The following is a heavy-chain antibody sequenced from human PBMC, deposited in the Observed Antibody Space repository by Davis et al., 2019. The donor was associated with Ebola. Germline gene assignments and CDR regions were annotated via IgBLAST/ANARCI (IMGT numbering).Heavy chain of an antibody. CDR3: ARDGSYWYFDL. V-gene: IGHV1-69*10. Sequence: SVKVSCKASGYRFVNYGFSWVRQAPGQGLEWMGGIIPILAIPHYAQKFQGRVTITADESTSTAYMELRSLRSDDTAVYYCARDGSYWYFDLWGHGTLVTVSS. D-gene: IGHD2-2*03. J-gene: IGHJ2*01. CDR1: GYRFVNYG. CDR2: IIPILAIP.